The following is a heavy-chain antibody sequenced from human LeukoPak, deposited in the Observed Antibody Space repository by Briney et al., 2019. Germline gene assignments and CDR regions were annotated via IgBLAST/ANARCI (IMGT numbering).Heavy chain of an antibody. Sequence: GGSLRLPCAASGFTFSSYWMSWVRQAPGKGLEWVANINQDGSEKSYVDSVKGRFTISRDNAKNSLYLQMHSLRAEDTAVYYCARESRSGSYSSYWGQGTLVTVSS. V-gene: IGHV3-7*01. D-gene: IGHD1-26*01. J-gene: IGHJ4*02. CDR1: GFTFSSYW. CDR3: ARESRSGSYSSY. CDR2: INQDGSEK.